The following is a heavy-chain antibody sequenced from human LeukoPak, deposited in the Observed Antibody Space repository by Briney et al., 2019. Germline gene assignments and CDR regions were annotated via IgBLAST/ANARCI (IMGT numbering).Heavy chain of an antibody. CDR3: ASSAIGYCSGGSCCGGWYLDY. D-gene: IGHD2-15*01. J-gene: IGHJ4*02. CDR1: GLPYSIYA. Sequence: GGSLRLSCGASGLPYSIYAKPWVPHAPGEGLECGSAKSCRGDTTHYAASVKGRFPISRDNSKNTFYLEMNDPSGQDSLVFYCASSAIGYCSGGSCCGGWYLDYWGQGTLVTVSS. V-gene: IGHV3-23*01. CDR2: KSCRGDTT.